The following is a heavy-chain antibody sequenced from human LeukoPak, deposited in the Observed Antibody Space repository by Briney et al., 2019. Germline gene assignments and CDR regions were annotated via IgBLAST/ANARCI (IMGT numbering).Heavy chain of an antibody. CDR3: ARGGWSAPRSPYYFDY. J-gene: IGHJ4*02. D-gene: IGHD6-19*01. Sequence: PGGSLRLSCAASGFTVSSNYMSWVRQAPGKGLEWVSVIYSGGSTYYADSVKGRFTISRDNSKNTLYLQMNSLRAEDTAVYYCARGGWSAPRSPYYFDYWGQGTLVTVSS. V-gene: IGHV3-66*01. CDR1: GFTVSSNY. CDR2: IYSGGST.